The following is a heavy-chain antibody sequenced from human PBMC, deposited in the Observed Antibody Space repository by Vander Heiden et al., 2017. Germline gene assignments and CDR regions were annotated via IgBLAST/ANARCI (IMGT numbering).Heavy chain of an antibody. V-gene: IGHV3-21*01. Sequence: EVQLVESGGGLVKSGGSLSLSCAASGFTFSCHRMNWVRQAPGKGLEWVSSISSSSSYIYYADSVKGRFTISRDNAKNSLYLQMNSLRAEDTAVYYCASPHMTTGLSGYWGQGTLVTVSS. CDR2: ISSSSSYI. D-gene: IGHD4-4*01. CDR1: GFTFSCHR. CDR3: ASPHMTTGLSGY. J-gene: IGHJ4*02.